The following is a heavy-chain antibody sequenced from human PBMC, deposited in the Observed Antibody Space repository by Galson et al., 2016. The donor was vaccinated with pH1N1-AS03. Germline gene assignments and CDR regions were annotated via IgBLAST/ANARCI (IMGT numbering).Heavy chain of an antibody. Sequence: SLRLSCAASGFSFSSHWMHWVRQAPGKGLVWVSRIHGDGTSATYADSVKGRFTISRDNAKNTLYLQVDSLRAEDTAVYYCARGSLVRGVIMPSDYWGQG. D-gene: IGHD3-10*01. J-gene: IGHJ4*02. V-gene: IGHV3-74*01. CDR1: GFSFSSHW. CDR3: ARGSLVRGVIMPSDY. CDR2: IHGDGTSA.